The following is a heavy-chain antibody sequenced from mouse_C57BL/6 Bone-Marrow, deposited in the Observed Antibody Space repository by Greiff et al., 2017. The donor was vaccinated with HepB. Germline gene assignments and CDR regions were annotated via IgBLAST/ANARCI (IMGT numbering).Heavy chain of an antibody. D-gene: IGHD2-4*01. CDR3: ARIYDEGYFDV. CDR1: GYAFTNYL. V-gene: IGHV1-54*01. Sequence: VQLQQSGAELVRPGTSVKVSCKASGYAFTNYLIEWVKQRPGQGLEWIGVINPGSGGTNYNEKFKGKATLTADKSSSTAYMQLSSLTSEDSAVYFCARIYDEGYFDVWGTGTTVTFSS. J-gene: IGHJ1*03. CDR2: INPGSGGT.